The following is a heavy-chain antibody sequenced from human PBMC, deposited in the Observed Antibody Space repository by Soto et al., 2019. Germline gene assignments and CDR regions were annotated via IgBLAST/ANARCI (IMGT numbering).Heavy chain of an antibody. J-gene: IGHJ4*02. V-gene: IGHV4-39*01. Sequence: PSETLSLTCTVSGGSISSSTYYWGWIRQPPGKGLEWIGSIYYSGSTYYNRSLKSRVTISVDTSKNQFSLKLSSVTAADTAVYYYARLNGDYVFYFDYWGQGTLVTVS. D-gene: IGHD4-17*01. CDR2: IYYSGST. CDR3: ARLNGDYVFYFDY. CDR1: GGSISSSTYY.